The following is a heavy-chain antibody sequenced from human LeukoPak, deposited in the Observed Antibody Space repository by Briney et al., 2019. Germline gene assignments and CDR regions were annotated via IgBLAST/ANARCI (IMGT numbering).Heavy chain of an antibody. CDR1: GFTFRDAW. Sequence: GGSLRLSCAASGFTFRDAWMTWVRQAPGKGLGWVGRIRSKTDGGTTDYAVSVQGRFTISRDDSKNTLYLQMSSLKTEDTAVYYCAKHIYGVVSIQQWGQGTLVTVSS. CDR2: IRSKTDGGTT. CDR3: AKHIYGVVSIQQ. V-gene: IGHV3-15*01. J-gene: IGHJ1*01. D-gene: IGHD3-3*01.